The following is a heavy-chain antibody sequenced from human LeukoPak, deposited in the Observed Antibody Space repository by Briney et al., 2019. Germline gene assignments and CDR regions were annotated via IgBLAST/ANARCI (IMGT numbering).Heavy chain of an antibody. CDR1: GYTCTNYL. Sequence: GESLKICSTSSGYTCTNYLICCVRELRGKVLEWSGIIYPDDSDSRYSPSFQGQVTVSVDKFINTAYLQLSSLKASDTAMYYCARHRSVSSGKWYLDLWGRGTLVTVSS. CDR2: IYPDDSDS. J-gene: IGHJ2*01. V-gene: IGHV5-51*01. CDR3: ARHRSVSSGKWYLDL. D-gene: IGHD6-19*01.